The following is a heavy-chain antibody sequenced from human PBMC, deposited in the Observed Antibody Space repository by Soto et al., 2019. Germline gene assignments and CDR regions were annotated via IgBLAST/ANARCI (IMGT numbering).Heavy chain of an antibody. CDR3: ARHKRDLRFVEWSYYFDY. V-gene: IGHV3-30-3*01. CDR1: GFTFSSYA. D-gene: IGHD3-3*01. J-gene: IGHJ4*02. CDR2: ISYEGSNK. Sequence: QVQLVESGGGVVQPGRSLRLSCAASGFTFSSYAMHWVRQAPGKGLEWVAVISYEGSNKYYADSVKGRFTISRDNSKNTLYLQMNSLRAEDPAVYYCARHKRDLRFVEWSYYFDYWGQGTLVTVSS.